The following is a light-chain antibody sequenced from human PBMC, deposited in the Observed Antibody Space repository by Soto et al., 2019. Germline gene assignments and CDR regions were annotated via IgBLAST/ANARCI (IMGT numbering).Light chain of an antibody. CDR3: SSYAGSNNWV. CDR1: SSDVGGYKY. CDR2: EVS. J-gene: IGLJ3*02. V-gene: IGLV2-8*01. Sequence: QSALTQPPSASGSPGQSVTISCTGTSSDVGGYKYVSWYQQHPGKAPKLMIYEVSKRPSGVPDRFSGSKSGNTASPTVSGLQAEDEADYYCSSYAGSNNWVFGGGTKLTVL.